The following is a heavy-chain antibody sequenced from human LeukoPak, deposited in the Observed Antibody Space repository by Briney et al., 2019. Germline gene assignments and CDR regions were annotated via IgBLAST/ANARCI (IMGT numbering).Heavy chain of an antibody. J-gene: IGHJ4*02. CDR1: GFIVSNKY. Sequence: GGSLRLSRAASGFIVSNKYMSWVRQAPGKGLEWVSVIYSGTNTYYADSVQGRFTISRDTSRNTLYLQMNSLRAEDTAVYYCTRLGPYYFDSWGQGTLVIVSS. CDR3: TRLGPYYFDS. D-gene: IGHD3-16*01. V-gene: IGHV3-53*01. CDR2: IYSGTNT.